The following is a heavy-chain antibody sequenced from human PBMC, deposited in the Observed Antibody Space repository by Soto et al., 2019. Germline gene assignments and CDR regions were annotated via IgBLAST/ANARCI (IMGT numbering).Heavy chain of an antibody. CDR1: GFTYSSYA. CDR3: AKDLSSVGWLELGAHFVS. J-gene: IGHJ4*02. V-gene: IGHV3-23*01. Sequence: PWWSLRLACAASGFTYSSYAINWVRQPPAKGPEWFSSVRSNARKTYYADSVQGRFTVPSNKSKSALFLQLDSLRVEDMAIYYCAKDLSSVGWLELGAHFVSWGPGALVTVSS. CDR2: VRSNARKT. D-gene: IGHD3-22*01.